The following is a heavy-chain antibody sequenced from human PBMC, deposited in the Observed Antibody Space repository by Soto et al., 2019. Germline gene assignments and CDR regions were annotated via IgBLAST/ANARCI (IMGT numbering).Heavy chain of an antibody. D-gene: IGHD3-22*01. CDR2: IRSKANSYAT. CDR3: TRRLYDSKRKGTYYYYGMDV. CDR1: GFTFSGSA. Sequence: LRLSCAASGFTFSGSAMHWVRQAYGKGLEWVGRIRSKANSYATAYAASVKGRFTISRDDSKNTAYLQMNSLKTEDTAVYYCTRRLYDSKRKGTYYYYGMDVWGQGTTVTVSS. J-gene: IGHJ6*02. V-gene: IGHV3-73*01.